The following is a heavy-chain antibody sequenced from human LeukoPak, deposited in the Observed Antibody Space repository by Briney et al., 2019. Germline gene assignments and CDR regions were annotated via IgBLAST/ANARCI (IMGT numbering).Heavy chain of an antibody. CDR2: ISSSSTYI. J-gene: IGHJ4*02. Sequence: GGSLRLSCAASGFSFINYNMHWVRQAPGKGLEWVSSISSSSTYIYYADSMKGRFTISRDNAKNSLYLQMNSLRAEDTAVYYCARGDCSGGSCYLSLTTIDYWGQGTLVTVSS. CDR3: ARGDCSGGSCYLSLTTIDY. D-gene: IGHD2-15*01. CDR1: GFSFINYN. V-gene: IGHV3-21*01.